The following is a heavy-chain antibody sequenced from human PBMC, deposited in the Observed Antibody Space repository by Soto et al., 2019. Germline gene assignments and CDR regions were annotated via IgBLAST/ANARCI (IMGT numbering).Heavy chain of an antibody. CDR1: GYSFTSYW. CDR3: ARPNYYDSSGPTAGGDY. J-gene: IGHJ4*02. Sequence: PGESLKISCKGSGYSFTSYWISWVRQMPGKGLEWMGMIDPSDSYTKYSPSFQGHVTISADKSISTAYLQWSSLKASDTAMYYCARPNYYDSSGPTAGGDYWGQGTLVTVSS. CDR2: IDPSDSYT. V-gene: IGHV5-10-1*01. D-gene: IGHD3-22*01.